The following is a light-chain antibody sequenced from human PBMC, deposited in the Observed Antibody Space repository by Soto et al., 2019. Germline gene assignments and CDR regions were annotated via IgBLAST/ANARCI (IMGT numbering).Light chain of an antibody. CDR1: QSVSSNY. CDR2: GAS. V-gene: IGKV3-20*01. CDR3: QQYNSYRT. Sequence: EIVLTQSPATLSLSPGERATLSCRASQSVSSNYLAWYQQKPGQAPRLLIYGASNRATGIPDRFSGSGSGTEFTLTISSLQPDDFATYYCQQYNSYRTFGGGTKVDIK. J-gene: IGKJ4*01.